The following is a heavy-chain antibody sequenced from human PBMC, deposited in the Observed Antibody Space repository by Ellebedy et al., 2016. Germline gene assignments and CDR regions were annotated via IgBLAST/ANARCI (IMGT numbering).Heavy chain of an antibody. D-gene: IGHD5-18*01. Sequence: ASVKVSCKASGYTFTSYAMHWVRQAPGQRLEWMGWINAGNGNTKYSQKFQGRVTITRDTSASTTYMELSSLRSEDTAVYYCARSNTIQGRGYSSGYWGQGTLVTVSS. J-gene: IGHJ4*02. CDR1: GYTFTSYA. CDR3: ARSNTIQGRGYSSGY. V-gene: IGHV1-3*01. CDR2: INAGNGNT.